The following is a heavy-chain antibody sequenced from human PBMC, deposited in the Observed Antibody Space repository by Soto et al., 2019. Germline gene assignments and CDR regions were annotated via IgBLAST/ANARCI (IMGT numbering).Heavy chain of an antibody. V-gene: IGHV3-11*03. Sequence: GGSLRLSCAASGFTLSDYYMTWIRQAPGKGLEWISYISTNSRYTKYADSVKGRFTISRDDAENSLYLQMSSLRVEDTAVYYCARVYDILTSAWLDPWGQGTLVTVSS. CDR2: ISTNSRYT. CDR1: GFTLSDYY. J-gene: IGHJ5*02. D-gene: IGHD3-9*01. CDR3: ARVYDILTSAWLDP.